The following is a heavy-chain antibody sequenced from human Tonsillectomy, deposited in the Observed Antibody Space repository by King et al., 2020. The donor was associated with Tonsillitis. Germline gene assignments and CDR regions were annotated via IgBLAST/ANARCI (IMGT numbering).Heavy chain of an antibody. CDR3: AKGAPGIAVAGSGAFDY. CDR1: GFTFSSYA. Sequence: VQLVESGGDLVQPGGSLRLSCAASGFTFSSYAMSWVRQAPGKGLEWVSTISGSGAGTYYADSVKGRFTISRDNSKNTLYLQMNSLRAEETAVYYCAKGAPGIAVAGSGAFDYWGQGTLVTVSS. V-gene: IGHV3-23*04. CDR2: ISGSGAGT. D-gene: IGHD6-19*01. J-gene: IGHJ4*02.